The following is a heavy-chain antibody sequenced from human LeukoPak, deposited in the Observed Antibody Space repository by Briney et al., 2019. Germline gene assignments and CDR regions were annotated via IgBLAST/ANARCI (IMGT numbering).Heavy chain of an antibody. J-gene: IGHJ6*03. CDR2: ISGSGGST. CDR1: GFTFSSYA. D-gene: IGHD3-3*01. Sequence: PGGSLRLSCAASGFTFSSYAMSWVRQAPGKGLEWVSAISGSGGSTYYVDSVKGRFTISRDNSKNTLYLQMNSLRAEDTAVYYCAEEGQKYYDFWSGYWPMDVWGKGTTVTVSS. V-gene: IGHV3-23*01. CDR3: AEEGQKYYDFWSGYWPMDV.